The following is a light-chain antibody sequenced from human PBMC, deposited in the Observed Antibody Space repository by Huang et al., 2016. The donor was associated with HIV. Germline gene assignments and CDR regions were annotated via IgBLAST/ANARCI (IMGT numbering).Light chain of an antibody. CDR2: DTS. J-gene: IGKJ3*01. CDR1: QSVRTY. Sequence: IVLTQSPATLSLYPGESAPLSCRASQSVRTYLAWYQQKPGQAPRLLIHDTSLRATGTPARFSGSGSGTDFTLTISSLEPEDFAVYYCQQRDNYFTFGPGTKVDV. CDR3: QQRDNYFT. V-gene: IGKV3-11*01.